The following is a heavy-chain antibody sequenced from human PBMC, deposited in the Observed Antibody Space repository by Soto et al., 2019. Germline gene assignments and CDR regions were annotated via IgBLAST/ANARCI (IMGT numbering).Heavy chain of an antibody. J-gene: IGHJ6*02. CDR2: ISYDGSNK. CDR3: ARDLTHIVVVTDPIRRAKPKKPYYYGMDV. V-gene: IGHV3-30-3*01. CDR1: GFTFSSYA. Sequence: GGSLRLSCAASGFTFSSYAMHWVRQAPGKGLEWVAVISYDGSNKYYADSVKGRFTISRDNSKNTLYLQMNSLRAEDTAVYYCARDLTHIVVVTDPIRRAKPKKPYYYGMDVWGQGTTVTVSS. D-gene: IGHD2-21*02.